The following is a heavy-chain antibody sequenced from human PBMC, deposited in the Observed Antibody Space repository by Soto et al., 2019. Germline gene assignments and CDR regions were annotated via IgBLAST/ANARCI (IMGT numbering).Heavy chain of an antibody. D-gene: IGHD3-16*02. Sequence: QVQLVQSGAEVKKPGSSVKVSCKASGGTFSSXAXXXXXXXXXXXXXXLGGIIPIFGTANYAQKFQGRGTITADESTSTAYMELSSLRXEDTAVYXCARGFIRLGELSLWGYWGQGTQVTVSS. V-gene: IGHV1-69*01. CDR2: IIPIFGTA. CDR1: GGTFSSXA. CDR3: ARGFIRLGELSLWGY. J-gene: IGHJ4*02.